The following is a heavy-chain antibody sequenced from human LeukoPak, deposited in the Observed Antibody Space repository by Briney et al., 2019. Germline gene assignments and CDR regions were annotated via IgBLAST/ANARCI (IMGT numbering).Heavy chain of an antibody. Sequence: ASVKVSCKASGYTFTGYYMHWVRQAPGQGLEWMGWINPNSGGTNYAQKFQGRVTMTRDTSISTAYMELSRLRSDDTAVYYCARSPGDYGDYGMDVWGQGTTVTVSS. D-gene: IGHD4-17*01. CDR1: GYTFTGYY. J-gene: IGHJ6*02. CDR2: INPNSGGT. CDR3: ARSPGDYGDYGMDV. V-gene: IGHV1-2*02.